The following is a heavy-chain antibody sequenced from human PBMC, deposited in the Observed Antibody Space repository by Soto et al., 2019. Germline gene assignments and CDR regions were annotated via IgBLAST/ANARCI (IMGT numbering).Heavy chain of an antibody. J-gene: IGHJ6*03. CDR3: ARNFWSGYYPPTPYYYYMDV. D-gene: IGHD3-3*01. Sequence: SETLSLTCTVSGGSISSYYGSWIRQPPGKGLEWIGYIYYSGSTNYNPSLKSRVTISVDTSKNQFSLKLSSVTAADTAVYYCARNFWSGYYPPTPYYYYMDVWGKGTTVTVSS. CDR1: GGSISSYY. V-gene: IGHV4-59*08. CDR2: IYYSGST.